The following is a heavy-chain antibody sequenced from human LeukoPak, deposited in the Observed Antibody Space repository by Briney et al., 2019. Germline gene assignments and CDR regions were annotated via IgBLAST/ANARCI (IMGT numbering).Heavy chain of an antibody. J-gene: IGHJ4*02. CDR3: ARDDPSYSSGFDY. V-gene: IGHV4-59*01. CDR2: IYYSGST. Sequence: PSETLSLTCTVSGGSISSYYWGWIRQPPGKGLEWIGYIYYSGSTNYNPSLKSRVTISVDTSKNQFSLKLSSVTAADTAVYYCARDDPSYSSGFDYWGQGTLVTVSS. CDR1: GGSISSYY. D-gene: IGHD6-19*01.